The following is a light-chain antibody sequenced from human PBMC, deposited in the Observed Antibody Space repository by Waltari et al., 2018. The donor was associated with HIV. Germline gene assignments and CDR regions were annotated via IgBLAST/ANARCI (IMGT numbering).Light chain of an antibody. Sequence: QSVLTQPPSASGTPGQRVTISCSGSSSNIGSNYVYWYQQLPGTAPKLLIYRNNQRPSGDPDRFTGSKSGNSASLAISGLRSEDEADYYCAAWDGSLSVVVFGGGTKLTVL. CDR2: RNN. CDR1: SSNIGSNY. CDR3: AAWDGSLSVVV. V-gene: IGLV1-47*01. J-gene: IGLJ2*01.